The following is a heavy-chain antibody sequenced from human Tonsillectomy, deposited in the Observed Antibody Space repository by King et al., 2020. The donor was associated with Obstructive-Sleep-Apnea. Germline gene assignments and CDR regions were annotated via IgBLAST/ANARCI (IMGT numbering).Heavy chain of an antibody. CDR3: ARTEYSSSWDDFDY. V-gene: IGHV1-18*04. CDR2: VSAYNGNT. Sequence: QLVQSGAEVEKPGASVKVSCKASGYTFTSYGISWVRQAPGQGLEWMGWVSAYNGNTNYAQELQGRVTMTTDTSTSTAYMELRSLRSDDTAVYYCARTEYSSSWDDFDYWGQGTLVTVSS. D-gene: IGHD6-13*01. CDR1: GYTFTSYG. J-gene: IGHJ4*02.